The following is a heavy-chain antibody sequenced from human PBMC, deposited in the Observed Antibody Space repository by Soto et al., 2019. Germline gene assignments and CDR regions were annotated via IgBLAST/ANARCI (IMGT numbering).Heavy chain of an antibody. CDR3: ATQAEGFLEGPLHF. V-gene: IGHV3-23*01. CDR1: GRTFSSHA. Sequence: PGGFLRLPWVVSGRTFSSHAMTWVRQAPGKGLEWVAVISGRDGVTHYTDSVKGRSTISRDNPKSTLYLQINSLRAEDMAIYYWATQAEGFLEGPLHFWGPAPLVTVS. J-gene: IGHJ4*02. CDR2: ISGRDGVT.